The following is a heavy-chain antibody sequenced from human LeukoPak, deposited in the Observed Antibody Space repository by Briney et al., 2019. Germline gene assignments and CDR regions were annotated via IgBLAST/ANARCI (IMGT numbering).Heavy chain of an antibody. CDR2: IYSGGST. D-gene: IGHD1-26*01. CDR1: GFTFSSYA. Sequence: GGSLRLSCAASGFTFSSYAMSWVRQAPGKGLEWVSVIYSGGSTYYADSVKGRFTISRDNSKNTLYLQMNSLRAEDTAVYYCAKDGVGATTGDYYYMDVWGKGTTVTVSS. CDR3: AKDGVGATTGDYYYMDV. V-gene: IGHV3-66*01. J-gene: IGHJ6*03.